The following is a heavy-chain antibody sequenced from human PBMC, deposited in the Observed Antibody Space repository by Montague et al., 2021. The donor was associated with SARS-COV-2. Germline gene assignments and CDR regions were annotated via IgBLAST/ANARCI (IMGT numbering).Heavy chain of an antibody. CDR2: ISYDGSNK. CDR3: ARASYYYGSGRDKGLNWFDP. D-gene: IGHD3-10*01. Sequence: SLRLSCAASGFTFSSYAMHWVRQAPGKGLEWVAVISYDGSNKYYADSVKGRFTISRDNSKNTLYLQMNSLRAEDTAVYYCARASYYYGSGRDKGLNWFDPWGRGTLVTVSS. V-gene: IGHV3-30*04. CDR1: GFTFSSYA. J-gene: IGHJ5*02.